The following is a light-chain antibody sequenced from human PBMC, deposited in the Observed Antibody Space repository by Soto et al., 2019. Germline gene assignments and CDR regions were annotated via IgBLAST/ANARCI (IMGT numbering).Light chain of an antibody. CDR1: SSDVGGYNY. J-gene: IGLJ1*01. CDR2: EVS. V-gene: IGLV2-8*01. CDR3: SSYAGSLYV. Sequence: QSALTQPPSASGSPGQSVTISCTGTSSDVGGYNYVSWYQQHPGKAPKLMIYEVSKRPSAVPDRFSGSKSGNTASLTVSGLQAEDEADYYCSSYAGSLYVFGTGT.